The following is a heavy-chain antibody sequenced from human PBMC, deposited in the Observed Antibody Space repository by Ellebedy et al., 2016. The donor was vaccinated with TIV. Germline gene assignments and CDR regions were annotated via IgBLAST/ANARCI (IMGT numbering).Heavy chain of an antibody. CDR1: GLKFNSYG. Sequence: GESLKISCVVSGLKFNSYGMSWVRQVAGKGLEWVTGISGSGVSTYNADSVKGRFNISRDNSKNMMYLHMNSLRVDDTAVYYCAKGTLGKGSSCFDFWGQGTQVTVSS. J-gene: IGHJ4*02. D-gene: IGHD6-6*01. V-gene: IGHV3-23*01. CDR2: ISGSGVST. CDR3: AKGTLGKGSSCFDF.